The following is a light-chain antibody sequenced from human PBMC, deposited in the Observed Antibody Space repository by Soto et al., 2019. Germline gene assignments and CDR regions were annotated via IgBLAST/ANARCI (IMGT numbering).Light chain of an antibody. V-gene: IGKV3-20*01. CDR3: QQYGSPWM. J-gene: IGKJ1*01. Sequence: EIVLTQSPGTLSLSPGERATLSCRASQSVSISYLAWYQQKSGQAPRLLIYGASNRATGIPDRFSGSGSGTDFTLTISRLQPEDFAVYYCQQYGSPWMFGQGTKVEIK. CDR1: QSVSISY. CDR2: GAS.